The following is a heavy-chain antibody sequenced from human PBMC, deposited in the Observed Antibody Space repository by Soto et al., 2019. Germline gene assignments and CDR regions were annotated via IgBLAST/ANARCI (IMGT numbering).Heavy chain of an antibody. CDR3: ASRPPYYYGSGSYGFDP. D-gene: IGHD3-10*01. CDR1: GGSISSGGYS. V-gene: IGHV4-30-2*01. J-gene: IGHJ5*02. Sequence: QLQLQESGSELVKPSQTLSLTCAVSGGSISSGGYSWSWIRQPPGKGLECIGYIYHSGSTYYNPSLKSRVTISVDRSKNQFSLKLSSVTAADTAVYYCASRPPYYYGSGSYGFDPWGQGTLVTVSS. CDR2: IYHSGST.